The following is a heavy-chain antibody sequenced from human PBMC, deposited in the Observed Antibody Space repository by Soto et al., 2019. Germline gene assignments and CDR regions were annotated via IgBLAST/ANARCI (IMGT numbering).Heavy chain of an antibody. CDR1: GYTFTSYD. CDR2: MNPNSGNT. CDR3: ARGGSIVVVPAARDNWFDP. Sequence: ASVKVSCKASGYTFTSYDINWVRQATGQGLEWMGWMNPNSGNTGYAQKFQGRVTMTRNTSISTAYMELSSLRPEDTAVYYCARGGSIVVVPAARDNWFDPWGQGTLVTVSS. D-gene: IGHD2-2*01. V-gene: IGHV1-8*01. J-gene: IGHJ5*02.